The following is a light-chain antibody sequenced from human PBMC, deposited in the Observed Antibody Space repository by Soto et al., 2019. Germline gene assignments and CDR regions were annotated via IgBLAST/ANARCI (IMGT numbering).Light chain of an antibody. J-gene: IGLJ2*01. CDR1: SSNIGNNY. V-gene: IGLV1-51*01. Sequence: QSVLTQPPSVSAAPGQKVTISCSGISSNIGNNYVSWYQQLPGTAPKLLIYDNNKRPSGIPDRFSGSKSGTSATLGITGLQTGDEAEYYCGTWDSSRGVFGGGTKLTV. CDR3: GTWDSSRGV. CDR2: DNN.